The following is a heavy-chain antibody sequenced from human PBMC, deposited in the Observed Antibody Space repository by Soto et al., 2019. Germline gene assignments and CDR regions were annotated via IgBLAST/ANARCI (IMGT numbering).Heavy chain of an antibody. CDR3: ARDVSGLNWFDP. J-gene: IGHJ5*02. Sequence: EVQLVESGGGLVQPGGSLRLSCAASGFTFSSYSMNWVRQAPGKGLEWVSYISSSSSTIYYADSVKGRFTISRDNAKNPLYLQMNSLRDEDTAVYYCARDVSGLNWFDPWGQGTLVTVSS. CDR2: ISSSSSTI. V-gene: IGHV3-48*02. CDR1: GFTFSSYS. D-gene: IGHD5-12*01.